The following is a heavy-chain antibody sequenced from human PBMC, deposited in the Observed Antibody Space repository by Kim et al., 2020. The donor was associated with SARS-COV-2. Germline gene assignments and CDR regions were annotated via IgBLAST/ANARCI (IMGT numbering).Heavy chain of an antibody. J-gene: IGHJ6*02. CDR1: GYTFTSYY. CDR2: INPSGGST. V-gene: IGHV1-46*01. CDR3: ARDFGAGDYYYGMDV. D-gene: IGHD3-16*01. Sequence: ASVKVSCKASGYTFTSYYMHWVRQAPGQGLEWMGIINPSGGSTSYAQKFQGRVTMTRDTSTSTVYMELSSLRSEDTAVYYCARDFGAGDYYYGMDVWGQGTTVTVSS.